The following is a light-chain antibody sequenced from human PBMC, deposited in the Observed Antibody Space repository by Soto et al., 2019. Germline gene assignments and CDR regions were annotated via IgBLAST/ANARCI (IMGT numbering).Light chain of an antibody. CDR3: GSYTSSTLDV. V-gene: IGLV2-14*01. Sequence: QSALTQPASVSGSPGQSITISCTGTSSDAATYDYVSWYQHHPGKAPKLLIYEVSNRPSGVSNRFSGSKSGNTASLTIPGLQAEDEADYYCGSYTSSTLDVFGTGTKVTVL. CDR2: EVS. J-gene: IGLJ1*01. CDR1: SSDAATYDY.